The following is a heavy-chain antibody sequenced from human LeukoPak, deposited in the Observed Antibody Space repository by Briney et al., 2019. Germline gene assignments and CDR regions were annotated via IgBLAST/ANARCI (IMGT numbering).Heavy chain of an antibody. CDR1: GFTFSSYA. CDR3: ARDRVNYGDFFDY. D-gene: IGHD4-17*01. CDR2: ISGSGGST. J-gene: IGHJ4*02. Sequence: HPGGSLRLSCAASGFTFSSYAMSWVRQAPGKGLEWVSAISGSGGSTYYADSVKGRFTISRDNSKNTLYLQMNSLRAEDTAVYYCARDRVNYGDFFDYWGQGTLVTVSS. V-gene: IGHV3-23*01.